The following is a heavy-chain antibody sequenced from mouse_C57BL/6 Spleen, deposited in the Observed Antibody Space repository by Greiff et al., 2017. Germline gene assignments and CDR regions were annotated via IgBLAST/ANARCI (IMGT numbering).Heavy chain of an antibody. CDR3: ARQGYGNPSWFAY. CDR1: GYTFTSYW. V-gene: IGHV1-64*01. D-gene: IGHD2-10*02. CDR2: IHPNSGST. Sequence: QVQLKQPGAELVKPGASVKLSCKASGYTFTSYWMHWVKPRPGQGLEWIGMIHPNSGSTNYNEKFKSKATLTVDKSSSTSYMQLSGLTSADSAVYYCARQGYGNPSWFAYWGQGTLVTVSA. J-gene: IGHJ3*01.